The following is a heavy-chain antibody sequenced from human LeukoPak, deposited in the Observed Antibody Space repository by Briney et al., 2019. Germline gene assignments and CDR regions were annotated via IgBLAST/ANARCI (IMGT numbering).Heavy chain of an antibody. D-gene: IGHD6-13*01. J-gene: IGHJ6*02. CDR2: ICGSGGST. V-gene: IGHV3-23*01. Sequence: PGGSLRLSCAASGFNFSSYPMTTVRQAPAKGLEWVSPICGSGGSTYDADSVKSRFTISRDNSKSTLYLQMNSLRAEDTAVYYCAKACGYLNYYYGMDVWGEGTTVTVS. CDR3: AKACGYLNYYYGMDV. CDR1: GFNFSSYP.